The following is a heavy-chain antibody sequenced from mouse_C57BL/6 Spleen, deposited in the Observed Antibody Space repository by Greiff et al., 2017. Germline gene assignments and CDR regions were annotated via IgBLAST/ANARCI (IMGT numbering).Heavy chain of an antibody. CDR2: IYPRSGNT. D-gene: IGHD2-1*01. Sequence: VQLQESGAELARPGASVKLSCKASGYTFTSYGISWVKQRTGQGLEWIGEIYPRSGNTYYNEKFKGKATLTADKSSSKAYMELRSLTSEDSAVYFCARGGGNYDAMDYWGQGTSVTVSS. V-gene: IGHV1-81*01. J-gene: IGHJ4*01. CDR3: ARGGGNYDAMDY. CDR1: GYTFTSYG.